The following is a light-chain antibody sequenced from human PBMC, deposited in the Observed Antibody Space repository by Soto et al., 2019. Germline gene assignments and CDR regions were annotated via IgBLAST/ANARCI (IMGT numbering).Light chain of an antibody. V-gene: IGKV3-15*01. CDR2: RTS. Sequence: EIVLTQSPGTLSLSPGERATLSCGASQTVTSNYLAWYQQKPGQAPRLLMFRTSSRATGFPARFSGSGSGTEFNLTISSLQSEDFGVYYCQQYNNWPRATFGGGTKVDIK. CDR3: QQYNNWPRAT. CDR1: QTVTSN. J-gene: IGKJ4*01.